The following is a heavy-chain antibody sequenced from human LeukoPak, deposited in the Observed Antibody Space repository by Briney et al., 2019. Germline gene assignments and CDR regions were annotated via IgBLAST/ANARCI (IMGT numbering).Heavy chain of an antibody. CDR2: INHSGST. CDR1: GESFSGYY. V-gene: IGHV4-34*01. J-gene: IGHJ4*02. D-gene: IGHD3-22*01. CDR3: ARNYDSSGYYCDY. Sequence: SETLSLTCAVYGESFSGYYWSWIRQPPGKGLEWIGEINHSGSTNYNPSLKSRVTISVDTSKNQFSLKLSSVTAADTAVYYCARNYDSSGYYCDYWGQGTLVTVSS.